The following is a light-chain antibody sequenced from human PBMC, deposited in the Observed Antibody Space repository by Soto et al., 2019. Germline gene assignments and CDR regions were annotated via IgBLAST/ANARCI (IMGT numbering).Light chain of an antibody. CDR2: DVS. Sequence: SALTQPASVYGSPGESITISCTGTSSDVGGYNYVSWYQHHPGKAPKLMIYDVSNRPSGVSNRFSGSKSGNTASLTISGLQPEDEADYYCSSYTTSNTRQIVFGTGTKVTVL. CDR1: SSDVGGYNY. CDR3: SSYTTSNTRQIV. J-gene: IGLJ1*01. V-gene: IGLV2-14*03.